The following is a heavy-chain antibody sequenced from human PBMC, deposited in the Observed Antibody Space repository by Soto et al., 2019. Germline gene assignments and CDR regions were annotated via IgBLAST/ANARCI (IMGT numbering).Heavy chain of an antibody. V-gene: IGHV3-23*01. J-gene: IGHJ4*02. Sequence: AGSQRMCCAAAGFGFSARPLTRVRQAPGKGLEWLSSITNTGLTTHYADSVKGRFTISRENSRNTLHLQMNNLRVDDTAIYYCAKGFDYGDTKHMDHSGQGTLVTVSS. CDR3: AKGFDYGDTKHMDH. D-gene: IGHD4-17*01. CDR2: ITNTGLTT. CDR1: GFGFSARP.